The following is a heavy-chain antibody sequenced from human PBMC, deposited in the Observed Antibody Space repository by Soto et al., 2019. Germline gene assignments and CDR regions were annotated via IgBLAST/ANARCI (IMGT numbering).Heavy chain of an antibody. J-gene: IGHJ4*02. V-gene: IGHV3-53*01. Sequence: EGSLRLSCAASGFNVSTNYMTWVRQAPGKGLEWVSVIYSGGTTYYADSVKGRFIISRDNFKNTLYLQMNNLRAEDTALYYCARGSGSLYYFHYWGQGTLVTVSS. CDR3: ARGSGSLYYFHY. CDR1: GFNVSTNY. CDR2: IYSGGTT. D-gene: IGHD1-26*01.